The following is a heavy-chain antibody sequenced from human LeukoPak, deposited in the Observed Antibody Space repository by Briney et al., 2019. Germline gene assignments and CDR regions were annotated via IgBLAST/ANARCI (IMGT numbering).Heavy chain of an antibody. V-gene: IGHV3-30*18. Sequence: GRSLRLSCAASGFTFSSYGMHWVRQAPGKGLEWVAVISYDGSNKYYADSVKGRFTISRDNSKNTLYLQMNSLRAEDTAVYYCAKDVSLGIFDYWGQGTLVTVSS. D-gene: IGHD6-13*01. J-gene: IGHJ4*02. CDR3: AKDVSLGIFDY. CDR2: ISYDGSNK. CDR1: GFTFSSYG.